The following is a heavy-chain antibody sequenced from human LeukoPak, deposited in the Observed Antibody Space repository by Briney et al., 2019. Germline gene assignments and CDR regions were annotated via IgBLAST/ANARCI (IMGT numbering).Heavy chain of an antibody. Sequence: ASVKVSCKASGYTFTGYYMHWVRQAPGQGLEWMGWINPNSGGTNYAQKFQGRVTMTRDTFISTAYMELSRLRSDDTAVYYCAREWLRSDAFDIWGQGTMVTVSS. V-gene: IGHV1-2*02. J-gene: IGHJ3*02. CDR2: INPNSGGT. CDR3: AREWLRSDAFDI. CDR1: GYTFTGYY. D-gene: IGHD5-12*01.